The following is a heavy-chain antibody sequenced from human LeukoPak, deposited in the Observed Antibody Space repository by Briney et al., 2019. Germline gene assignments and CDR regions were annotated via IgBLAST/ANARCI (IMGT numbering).Heavy chain of an antibody. V-gene: IGHV4-31*03. J-gene: IGHJ4*02. CDR1: GGSISSGGYY. Sequence: PSETLSLTCTVSGGSISSGGYYWSWIRQHPGKGLEWIGYIYYSGSTYYNPSLKSRVTISVDTSKNQFSLKLSSVTAADTAVYYCARGHVGDIVVVPAATASDYWGQGTLVTVSS. CDR2: IYYSGST. CDR3: ARGHVGDIVVVPAATASDY. D-gene: IGHD2-2*01.